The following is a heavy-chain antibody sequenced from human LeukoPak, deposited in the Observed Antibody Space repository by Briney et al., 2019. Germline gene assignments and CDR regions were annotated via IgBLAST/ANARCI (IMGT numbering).Heavy chain of an antibody. CDR3: ATLQRGGVYY. D-gene: IGHD3-10*01. CDR2: TYYTGST. CDR1: GGSISSSSYY. J-gene: IGHJ4*02. Sequence: SETLSLTCTVSGGSISSSSYYWGWIRQPPGKGLEWIGSTYYTGSTYYNPSLKSRVTISVDTSKNQFSLKLSSVTAADTAVYYCATLQRGGVYYWGQGTLVTVSS. V-gene: IGHV4-39*01.